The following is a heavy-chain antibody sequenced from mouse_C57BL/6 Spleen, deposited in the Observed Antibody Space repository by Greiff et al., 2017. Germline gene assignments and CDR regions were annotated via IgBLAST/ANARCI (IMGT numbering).Heavy chain of an antibody. J-gene: IGHJ2*01. CDR1: GYTFTSYW. CDR3: AHSSGYYFDC. V-gene: IGHV1-61*01. CDR2: IYPSDSET. D-gene: IGHD3-2*02. Sequence: QVQLKQPGAELVRPGSSVKLSCKASGYTFTSYWMDWVKQRPGQGLEWIGNIYPSDSETHYNQKFKDKATLTVDKSSSTAYMQLSSLTSEAFAVCYRAHSSGYYFDCWGQGTTLTVSS.